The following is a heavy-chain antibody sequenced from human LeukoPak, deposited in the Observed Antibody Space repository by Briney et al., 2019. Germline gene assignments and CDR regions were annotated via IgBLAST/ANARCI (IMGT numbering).Heavy chain of an antibody. D-gene: IGHD3-10*01. CDR1: GLTVSGNY. CDR2: IKPDGSEK. V-gene: IGHV3-7*01. CDR3: ARVDLYYGSGSYYPPDY. Sequence: PGGSLRLSCAAPGLTVSGNYVTWVRQTPGKGLEWVASIKPDGSEKYYLDSVKGRFTISRDNAENSLYLQMNSLRAEDTAVYYCARVDLYYGSGSYYPPDYWGQGTLVTVSS. J-gene: IGHJ4*02.